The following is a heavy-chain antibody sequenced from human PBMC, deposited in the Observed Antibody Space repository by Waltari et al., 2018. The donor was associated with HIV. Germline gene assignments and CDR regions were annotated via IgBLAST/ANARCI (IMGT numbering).Heavy chain of an antibody. CDR1: GGSFSGYY. Sequence: QVQLQQWGAGLLQPSETLSLTFAVYGGSFSGYYWSGIRQPPGKGLEWIGEISHIGSTNYNPSLKSRVTISVDTAKNQFSLKLSSVTAADTAVYYCARGGMTTHYFDYWGQGTLVTVSS. D-gene: IGHD1-1*01. V-gene: IGHV4-34*01. J-gene: IGHJ4*02. CDR3: ARGGMTTHYFDY. CDR2: ISHIGST.